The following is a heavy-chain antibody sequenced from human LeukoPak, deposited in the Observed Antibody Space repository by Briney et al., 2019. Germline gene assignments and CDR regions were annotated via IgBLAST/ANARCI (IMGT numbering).Heavy chain of an antibody. CDR3: ATYSSGWYPYYFDY. Sequence: KSSETLSLTCTVSGGSISSYYWSWIRQPPGKGLEWIGYIYYSGSTNYNPSLKSRVTISVDTSKNQFSLKLSSVAAADTAVYYCATYSSGWYPYYFDYWGQGTLVTVSS. D-gene: IGHD6-19*01. CDR1: GGSISSYY. J-gene: IGHJ4*02. CDR2: IYYSGST. V-gene: IGHV4-59*01.